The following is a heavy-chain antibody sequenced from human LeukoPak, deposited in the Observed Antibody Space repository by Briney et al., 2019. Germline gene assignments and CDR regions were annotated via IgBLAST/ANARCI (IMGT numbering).Heavy chain of an antibody. Sequence: PSQTLSLTCTVSGGSISSGDYYWSWIRQPPGEGLEWIGYIYYTVSTFHNPPLKSRVAISVDTSKNQFSLKLTSVTAADTAVYYCARNDCSSTSCQFGDAFDIWGQGAMVTVSS. CDR3: ARNDCSSTSCQFGDAFDI. V-gene: IGHV4-30-4*08. CDR1: GGSISSGDYY. CDR2: IYYTVST. D-gene: IGHD2-2*01. J-gene: IGHJ3*02.